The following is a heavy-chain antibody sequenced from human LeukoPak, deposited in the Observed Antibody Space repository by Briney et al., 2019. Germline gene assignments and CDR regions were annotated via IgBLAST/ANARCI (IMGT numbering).Heavy chain of an antibody. D-gene: IGHD3-10*01. Sequence: SETLSLTCTVSGYSISSGYYWDWIRQPPGKGLEWIGSIYHSGSTYYNPSLKSRVTISVDTSKNQFSLKLSSVTAADTAVYYCARHPITMVRGAFDPWGQGTLVTVSS. CDR2: IYHSGST. V-gene: IGHV4-38-2*02. CDR3: ARHPITMVRGAFDP. CDR1: GYSISSGYY. J-gene: IGHJ5*02.